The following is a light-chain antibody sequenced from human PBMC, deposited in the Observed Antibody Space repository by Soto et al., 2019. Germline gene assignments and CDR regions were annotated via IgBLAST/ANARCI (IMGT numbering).Light chain of an antibody. CDR1: QDISSW. V-gene: IGKV1-12*01. CDR3: QQASSFPPT. J-gene: IGKJ5*01. Sequence: DFQMTQSPSTLSASVGDRVTITCRASQDISSWLAWYQQKPGKAPKIMIYAASSLQGGVPSRFSGSGSGTEFTLTISSLQPEDFATYYCQQASSFPPTFGQGARLEIK. CDR2: AAS.